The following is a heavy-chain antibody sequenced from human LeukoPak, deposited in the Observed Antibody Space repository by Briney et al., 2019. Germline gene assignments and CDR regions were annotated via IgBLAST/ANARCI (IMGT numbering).Heavy chain of an antibody. CDR2: IYYTGST. CDR1: GGSIDSYY. V-gene: IGHV4-59*01. J-gene: IGHJ4*02. CDR3: ARVYQSAEYYFDY. Sequence: PSETLSLTCTVSGGSIDSYYWSWIRQPPGKGLEWIGYIYYTGSTEYHPSLKSRVTISLDTSKNQFSLKLTSVTAADTAVYYCARVYQSAEYYFDYWGQGNLVSVAS. D-gene: IGHD2-2*01.